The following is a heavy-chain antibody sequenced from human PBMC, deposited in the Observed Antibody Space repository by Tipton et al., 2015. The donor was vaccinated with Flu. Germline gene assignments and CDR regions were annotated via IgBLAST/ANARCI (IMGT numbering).Heavy chain of an antibody. CDR2: INHSGST. J-gene: IGHJ2*01. CDR1: GGSFSGYY. V-gene: IGHV4-34*01. D-gene: IGHD2-8*01. CDR3: ARGEWPYWYFDL. Sequence: TLSLTCAVYGGSFSGYYWSWIRQPPGKGLKWIGQINHSGSTNYNPSLKSRVTISVDTSKNQFSLKLSSVTAADTAVHYCARGEWPYWYFDLWGRGTLVTVSS.